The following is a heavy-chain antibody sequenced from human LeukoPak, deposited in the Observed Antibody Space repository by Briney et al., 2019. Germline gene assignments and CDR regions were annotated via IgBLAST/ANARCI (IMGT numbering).Heavy chain of an antibody. D-gene: IGHD2-21*01. Sequence: GASVTVSCKASGGTFSSYAIGWVRQAPGQGLEWMGGIIPIFGTANYAQKFQGRVTITADESTSTAYMELSSLRSEDTAVYYCARFSYMASSGYWGQGTLVTVSS. CDR2: IIPIFGTA. CDR3: ARFSYMASSGY. V-gene: IGHV1-69*13. CDR1: GGTFSSYA. J-gene: IGHJ4*02.